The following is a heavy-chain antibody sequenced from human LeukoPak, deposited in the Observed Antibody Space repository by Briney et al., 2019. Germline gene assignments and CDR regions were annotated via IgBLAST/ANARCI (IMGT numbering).Heavy chain of an antibody. J-gene: IGHJ4*02. V-gene: IGHV1-8*01. CDR3: ARAGSGSYSYYFDY. CDR2: MNPNSDNT. CDR1: GYTFTSYD. D-gene: IGHD1-26*01. Sequence: ASVKVSCKASGYTFTSYDINWVRQATGQGLEWMGWMNPNSDNTGYAQKFEGRVTMTRNTAISTAYMELSSLRSEDTAVYYCARAGSGSYSYYFDYWGQGTLVTVSS.